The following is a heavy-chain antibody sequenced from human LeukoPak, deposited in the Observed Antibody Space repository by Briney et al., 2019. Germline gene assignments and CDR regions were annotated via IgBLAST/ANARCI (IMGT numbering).Heavy chain of an antibody. D-gene: IGHD6-19*01. CDR3: ARGVAGIDY. J-gene: IGHJ4*02. CDR1: GYTLTGSY. V-gene: IGHV1-2*02. Sequence: ASVKVSCKASGYTLTGSYMYWVRQSPGQGLEWMGWINPNSGDTNYAQKLQGRVTMTRDTSISTAYMELSRLISDDTAVYYCARGVAGIDYWGQGTLVSVSS. CDR2: INPNSGDT.